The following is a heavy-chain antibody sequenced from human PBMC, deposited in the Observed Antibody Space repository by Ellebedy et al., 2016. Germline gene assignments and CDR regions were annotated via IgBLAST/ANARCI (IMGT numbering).Heavy chain of an antibody. CDR2: INFDGSST. CDR3: ARDSRSLPY. Sequence: GGSLRLSXAASGFTFNSSWMHWVRQAPGKGLVWVSRINFDGSSTSYADSVKGRFTISRDNAKNSLYLQMNSLRAEDTAVYYCARDSRSLPYWGQGTLVTVSS. V-gene: IGHV3-74*01. J-gene: IGHJ4*02. D-gene: IGHD6-13*01. CDR1: GFTFNSSW.